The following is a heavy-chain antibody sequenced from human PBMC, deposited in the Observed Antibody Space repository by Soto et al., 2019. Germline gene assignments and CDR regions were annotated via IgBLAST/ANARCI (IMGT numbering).Heavy chain of an antibody. CDR3: ARSQVPVKYSSGWYHFDY. Sequence: GGSLRLSCAASGFTFSSYSMNWVRQAPGKGLEWVSSISSSSSYIYYADSVKGRFTISRDNAKNSLYLQMNSLRAEDTAVYYCARSQVPVKYSSGWYHFDYWGQGTLVTVSS. V-gene: IGHV3-21*01. CDR2: ISSSSSYI. J-gene: IGHJ4*02. D-gene: IGHD6-19*01. CDR1: GFTFSSYS.